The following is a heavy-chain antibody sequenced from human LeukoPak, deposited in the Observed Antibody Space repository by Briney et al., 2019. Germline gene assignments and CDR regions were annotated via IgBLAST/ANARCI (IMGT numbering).Heavy chain of an antibody. J-gene: IGHJ4*02. Sequence: GASVKVSCKASGGTFSSYAISWVRQAPGLGLEWMGRIIPILGIANYAQKFQGRVTITADKSTSTAYMELSSLRSEDTAVYYCARVSYSGYDSYWGQGTLVTVSS. CDR3: ARVSYSGYDSY. CDR2: IIPILGIA. D-gene: IGHD5-12*01. CDR1: GGTFSSYA. V-gene: IGHV1-69*04.